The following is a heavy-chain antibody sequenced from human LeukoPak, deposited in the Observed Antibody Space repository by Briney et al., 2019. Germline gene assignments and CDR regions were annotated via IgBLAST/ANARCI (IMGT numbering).Heavy chain of an antibody. J-gene: IGHJ4*02. CDR1: GFTVSSNY. CDR2: IYSGGST. Sequence: GGSLRLSCAASGFTVSSNYMSWVRQAPGKGLEWVSVIYSGGSTYYADSVKGRFTISRDNSKNTLYLQMNSLGAEDTAVYYCARDRPYGSVDYWGQGTLVTVSS. D-gene: IGHD4-11*01. CDR3: ARDRPYGSVDY. V-gene: IGHV3-66*01.